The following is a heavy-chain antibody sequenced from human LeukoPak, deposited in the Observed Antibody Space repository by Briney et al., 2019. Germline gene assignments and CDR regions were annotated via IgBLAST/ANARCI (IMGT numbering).Heavy chain of an antibody. CDR3: AKDRDWLADAFDI. V-gene: IGHV3-20*04. J-gene: IGHJ3*02. CDR1: GFNFDDYG. CDR2: INWNGGST. Sequence: GGSLRLSCAASGFNFDDYGMSWFRQAPGKGLEWVSGINWNGGSTGYADSVKGRFTISRDNSKNTLYLQMNSLRAEDTAVYYCAKDRDWLADAFDIWGQGTMVTVSS. D-gene: IGHD3/OR15-3a*01.